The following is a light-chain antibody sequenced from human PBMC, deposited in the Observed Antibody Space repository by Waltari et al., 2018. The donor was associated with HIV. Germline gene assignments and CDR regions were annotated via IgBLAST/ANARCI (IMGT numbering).Light chain of an antibody. V-gene: IGKV3-20*01. CDR3: QQYGNSRGT. J-gene: IGKJ4*01. CDR2: SAS. CDR1: QSVGSSY. Sequence: EIVLTQSPGTLSLSPGQRATLSCRASQSVGSSYLAWYQQKPGHTPRLLIYSASSRATGIPDRFSGSESGTDFTLTISRLEPEDSAVYYCQQYGNSRGTFGGGTKVEVK.